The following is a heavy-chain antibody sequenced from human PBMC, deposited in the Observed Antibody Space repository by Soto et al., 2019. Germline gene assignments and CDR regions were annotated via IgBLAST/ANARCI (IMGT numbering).Heavy chain of an antibody. J-gene: IGHJ3*02. V-gene: IGHV1-24*01. Sequence: ASVKVSCKVSGYTLTELSMHWVRQAPGKGLEWMGGFDPEDGETIYAQKFQGRVTMTEDTSTDTAYMELSSLRSEDTAVYYCATLLPSITIFGVVIPSGAFDIWGQGTMVTVSS. D-gene: IGHD3-3*01. CDR3: ATLLPSITIFGVVIPSGAFDI. CDR2: FDPEDGET. CDR1: GYTLTELS.